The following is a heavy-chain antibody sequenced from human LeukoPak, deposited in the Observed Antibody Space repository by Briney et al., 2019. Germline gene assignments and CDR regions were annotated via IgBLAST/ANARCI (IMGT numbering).Heavy chain of an antibody. Sequence: PGGSLRLSCAASGFTFSTYWMHWVRQAPGKGLEWVGNIKQDGSGKRYADSVRGRFSISRDNAQTSLYLQMNSLRAEDTAVYYCARASDPWLQLTWGQGTLVTVSS. CDR3: ARASDPWLQLT. V-gene: IGHV3-7*05. CDR1: GFTFSTYW. CDR2: IKQDGSGK. J-gene: IGHJ5*02. D-gene: IGHD5-24*01.